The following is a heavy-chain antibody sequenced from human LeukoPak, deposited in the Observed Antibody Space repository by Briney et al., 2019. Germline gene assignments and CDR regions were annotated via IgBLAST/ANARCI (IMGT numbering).Heavy chain of an antibody. V-gene: IGHV3-30-3*01. CDR2: ISYDGSNK. CDR3: AKCSGGSPDY. D-gene: IGHD2-15*01. CDR1: GFTFSSYA. J-gene: IGHJ4*02. Sequence: GGSLRLSCAASGFTFSSYAMHWVRQAPGKGLEWVAVISYDGSNKYYADSVKGRFTISRDNSKNTLYLQMNSLRAEDTAVYYCAKCSGGSPDYWGQGTLVTVSS.